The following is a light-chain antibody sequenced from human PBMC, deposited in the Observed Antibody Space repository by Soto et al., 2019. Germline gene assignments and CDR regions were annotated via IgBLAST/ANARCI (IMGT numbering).Light chain of an antibody. CDR3: QHYNSYGT. CDR1: QSVSSS. CDR2: DTS. J-gene: IGKJ1*01. Sequence: EMVVTPSPASLSVAPGERVTLSCRARQSVSSSLAWYQQRPGQAPRLLIYDTSTRAAGIAARFSGSGSGTEFTLTISSLQPDDFATYYCQHYNSYGTFGQGTKVDIK. V-gene: IGKV3-15*01.